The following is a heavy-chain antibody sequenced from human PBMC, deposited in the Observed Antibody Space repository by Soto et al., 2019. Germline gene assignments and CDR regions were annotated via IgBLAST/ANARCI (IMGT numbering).Heavy chain of an antibody. CDR1: GFTFDDYA. Sequence: SGGSLRLSCAASGFTFDDYAMHWVRQAPGKGLEWVSGISWNSGSIGYADSVKGRFTISRDNAKNSLYLQMNSLRAEDTALYYCAKVGGRIGSSVTADDYYYYYGMDVWGQGTTVTVSS. CDR3: AKVGGRIGSSVTADDYYYYYGMDV. CDR2: ISWNSGSI. D-gene: IGHD6-6*01. J-gene: IGHJ6*02. V-gene: IGHV3-9*01.